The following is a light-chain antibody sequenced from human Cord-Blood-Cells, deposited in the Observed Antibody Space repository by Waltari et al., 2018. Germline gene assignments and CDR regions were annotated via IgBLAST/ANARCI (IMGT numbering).Light chain of an antibody. V-gene: IGLV2-14*01. Sequence: QSVLTQPASVSGSPGQPLTISCTGPNRDVGGYNYVSWYQQHPGKAPKLLIYDVSNRPSGVSNRFSGSKSGNTASLTISGLQAEDEADYYCSSYTSNVVFGGGTKLTVL. CDR1: NRDVGGYNY. CDR3: SSYTSNVV. J-gene: IGLJ2*01. CDR2: DVS.